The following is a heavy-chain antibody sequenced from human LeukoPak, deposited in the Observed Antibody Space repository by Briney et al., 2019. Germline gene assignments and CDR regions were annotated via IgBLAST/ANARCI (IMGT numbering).Heavy chain of an antibody. CDR2: IWYDGSNK. CDR3: AKPVRHYYDSLSAFDV. J-gene: IGHJ3*01. V-gene: IGHV3-33*06. CDR1: GFTFSSYG. Sequence: GGSLRLSCAASGFTFSSYGMHWVRQAPGKGLEWVAVIWYDGSNKYYADSVKGRFTISRDNSKNTLYLQMNSLRAEDTAVYYCAKPVRHYYDSLSAFDVWGQGTMVTVSS. D-gene: IGHD3-22*01.